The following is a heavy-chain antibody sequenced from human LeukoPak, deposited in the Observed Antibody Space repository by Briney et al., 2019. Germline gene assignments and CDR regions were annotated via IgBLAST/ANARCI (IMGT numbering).Heavy chain of an antibody. CDR1: GGSISSYY. J-gene: IGHJ4*02. Sequence: SETLSLTCTVSGGSISSYYWSWIRQPPGKGLEWIGYIYYSGSTNYNPSLKSRVTISVDTSKNQFSLKLSSVTAADTAVYYCVRGAAEVAGILTYWGQGTLVTVSS. V-gene: IGHV4-59*12. D-gene: IGHD6-19*01. CDR3: VRGAAEVAGILTY. CDR2: IYYSGST.